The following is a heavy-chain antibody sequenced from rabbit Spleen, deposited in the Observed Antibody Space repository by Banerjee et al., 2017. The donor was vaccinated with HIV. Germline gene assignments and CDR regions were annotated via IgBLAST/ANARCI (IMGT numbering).Heavy chain of an antibody. D-gene: IGHD8-1*01. Sequence: QEQLEESGGDLVKPEGSLTLTCTASGFSFSSSYWICWVRQAPGKGLEWIACIYAGSTGSAYYATWAKGRFTVSKTSSTTVTLQMTSLTAADTATYFCSRRPTSSYCLDLWGPGTLVTVS. CDR3: SRRPTSSYCLDL. J-gene: IGHJ6*01. CDR1: GFSFSSSYW. CDR2: IYAGSTGSA. V-gene: IGHV1S45*01.